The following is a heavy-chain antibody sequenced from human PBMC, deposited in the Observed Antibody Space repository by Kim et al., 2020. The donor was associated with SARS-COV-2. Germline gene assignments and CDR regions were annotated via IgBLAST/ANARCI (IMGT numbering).Heavy chain of an antibody. J-gene: IGHJ4*02. CDR2: IYYSGST. V-gene: IGHV4-31*03. CDR3: ASGVVGAGDY. Sequence: SETLSHTCTVSGGSISSGGYYWSWIRQHPGKGLEWIGYIYYSGSTYYNPSLKSRVTISVDTSKNQFSLKLSSVTAADTAVYYCASGVVGAGDYWGQGTLVTVSS. CDR1: GGSISSGGYY. D-gene: IGHD1-26*01.